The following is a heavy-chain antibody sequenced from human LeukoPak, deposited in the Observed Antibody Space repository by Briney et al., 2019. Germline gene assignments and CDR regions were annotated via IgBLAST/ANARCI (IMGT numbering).Heavy chain of an antibody. CDR1: GGSFSGYY. CDR3: ARGGRGYYFDY. D-gene: IGHD1-26*01. Sequence: SETLSLTCAVSGGSFSGYYWTWIRQPPGKGLERIGEINHSGSANYNPSLKSRVTISLDTSKNQFSLKLSSVTAADTAVYYCARGGRGYYFDYWGQGTLVTVSS. V-gene: IGHV4-34*01. CDR2: INHSGSA. J-gene: IGHJ4*02.